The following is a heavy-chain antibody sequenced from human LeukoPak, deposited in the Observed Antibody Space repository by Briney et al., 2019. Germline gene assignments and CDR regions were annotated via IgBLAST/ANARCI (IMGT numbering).Heavy chain of an antibody. CDR3: AKDVAALDY. CDR1: GFTFRSYA. J-gene: IGHJ4*02. V-gene: IGHV3-23*01. CDR2: VTGCGGGT. Sequence: GGSLRLSCAASGFTFRSYAMSWVRQAPGKGLEWVSGVTGCGGGTYYADSVKGRFTISRDNSKNTLYLQMNSLRVEDAAVYYCAKDVAALDYWGQGTLVTVSS.